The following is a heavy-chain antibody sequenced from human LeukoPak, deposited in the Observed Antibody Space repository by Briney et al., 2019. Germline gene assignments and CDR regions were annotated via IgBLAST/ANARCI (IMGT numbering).Heavy chain of an antibody. CDR2: TYYRSKWYY. V-gene: IGHV6-1*01. J-gene: IGHJ4*02. CDR1: GDSVSSNDAA. Sequence: SQTLSLTCAISGDSVSSNDAAWNWIRQSPSRGLEWLGRTYYRSKWYYDYAVSVKSRITINPDTSKNQFSLQLNSVTPDDTAVFYCAREPSGHSGSFDSWGQGTLDTVSS. CDR3: AREPSGHSGSFDS. D-gene: IGHD4-23*01.